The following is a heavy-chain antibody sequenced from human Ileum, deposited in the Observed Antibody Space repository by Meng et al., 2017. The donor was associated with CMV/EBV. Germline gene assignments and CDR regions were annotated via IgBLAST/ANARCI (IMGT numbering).Heavy chain of an antibody. D-gene: IGHD6-13*01. CDR3: ARDEAAAGTGIDY. Sequence: LQLQGSGPGLVKPSGTLSLTGTVSGGSISSSSYYWGWIRQPPGKGLEWIGSIYYSGSTYYNPSLKSRVTISVDTSKNQFSLKLSFVTAADTAVYYCARDEAAAGTGIDYWGQGTLVTVSS. V-gene: IGHV4-39*07. J-gene: IGHJ4*02. CDR2: IYYSGST. CDR1: GGSISSSSYY.